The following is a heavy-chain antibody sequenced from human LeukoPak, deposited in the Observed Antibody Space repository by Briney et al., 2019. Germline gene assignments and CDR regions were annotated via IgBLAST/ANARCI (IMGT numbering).Heavy chain of an antibody. CDR1: GFTFSSYA. D-gene: IGHD2-2*01. CDR3: ARVRGYCSSTSCLHYYYYYGMDV. V-gene: IGHV3-30-3*01. J-gene: IGHJ6*02. Sequence: GGSLRLSCAASGFTFSSYAMHWVRQAPGKGLEWVAVISYDGSNRYYADSVKGRFTISRDNSKNTLYLQMNSLRAEDKAVYYCARVRGYCSSTSCLHYYYYYGMDVWGQGTTVTVSS. CDR2: ISYDGSNR.